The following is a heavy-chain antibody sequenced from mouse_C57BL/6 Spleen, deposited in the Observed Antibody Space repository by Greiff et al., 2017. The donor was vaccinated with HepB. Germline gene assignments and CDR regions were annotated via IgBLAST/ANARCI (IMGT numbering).Heavy chain of an antibody. CDR2: ISDGGSYT. CDR3: ARYYGSSYGYFDV. D-gene: IGHD1-1*01. J-gene: IGHJ1*03. Sequence: EVQLVESGGGLVKPGGSLKLSCAASGFTFSSYAMSWVRQTPEKRLEWVATISDGGSYTYCPDNVKGRFTISRDNAKNNLYLQLSHLKSEDTAMYYCARYYGSSYGYFDVWGTGTTVTVSS. V-gene: IGHV5-4*01. CDR1: GFTFSSYA.